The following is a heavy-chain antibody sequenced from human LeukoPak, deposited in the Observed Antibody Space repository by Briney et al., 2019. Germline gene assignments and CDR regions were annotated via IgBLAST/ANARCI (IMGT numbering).Heavy chain of an antibody. J-gene: IGHJ5*02. V-gene: IGHV1-2*02. CDR1: GYTFTGYS. CDR2: INPKTGTA. Sequence: GASVKVSCKASGYTFTGYSIYWVRQTPGQKLEWMGWINPKTGTANSAQKFQGRVTMTRDTSISTAYMELSRLRSDDTAVYYCARDARIVGATRVASWFDPWGQGTLVTVSS. CDR3: ARDARIVGATRVASWFDP. D-gene: IGHD1-26*01.